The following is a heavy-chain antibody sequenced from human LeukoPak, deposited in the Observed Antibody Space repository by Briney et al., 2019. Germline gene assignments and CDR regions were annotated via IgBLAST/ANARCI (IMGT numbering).Heavy chain of an antibody. D-gene: IGHD5-24*01. V-gene: IGHV1-69*04. CDR2: IIPILGIA. J-gene: IGHJ4*02. CDR3: ARGGGYNRYYFDY. Sequence: GASVKVSCKASGGTFSSYAISWVRQAPGQGLEWMGRIIPILGIANYAQKFQGRVTITTDESTSTAYMELSSLRSEDTAVYYCARGGGYNRYYFDYWGQGTLVTVSS. CDR1: GGTFSSYA.